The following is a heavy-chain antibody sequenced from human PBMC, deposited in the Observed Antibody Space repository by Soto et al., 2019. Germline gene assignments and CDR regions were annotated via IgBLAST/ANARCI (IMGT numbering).Heavy chain of an antibody. D-gene: IGHD3-10*01. J-gene: IGHJ5*02. CDR2: IYALGTT. CDR3: ARGFIWFGEVAPRFDP. Sequence: HPGGSLRLSCAVSGFTVTNNYMSWVRQAPGKGLEWVAVIYALGTTYYADSVKGRFTISRDNSKNTLYLQMNRLRAEDTAVYYCARGFIWFGEVAPRFDPWGQGTLVTVSS. CDR1: GFTVTNNY. V-gene: IGHV3-53*01.